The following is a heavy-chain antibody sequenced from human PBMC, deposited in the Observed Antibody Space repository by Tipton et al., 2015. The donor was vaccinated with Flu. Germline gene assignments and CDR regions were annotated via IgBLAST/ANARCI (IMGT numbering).Heavy chain of an antibody. D-gene: IGHD3-9*01. CDR2: TYYRSKWYN. CDR3: ARGTYNSASYGYYNYYLDY. J-gene: IGHJ4*02. CDR1: GDSVSGSAT. V-gene: IGHV6-1*01. Sequence: GLVKPSQTLSLTCAISGDSVSGSATWNWIRQSPSRGLEWLGRTYYRSKWYNDYVESVKSRIIINPDTSRNQFSLQLDSVTPEDTAVYYCARGTYNSASYGYYNYYLDYWGQGTLVTVSS.